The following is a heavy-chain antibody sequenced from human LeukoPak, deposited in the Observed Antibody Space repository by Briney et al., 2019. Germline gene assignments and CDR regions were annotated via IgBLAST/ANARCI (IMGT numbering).Heavy chain of an antibody. CDR1: GGSFSPYY. V-gene: IGHV4-34*01. Sequence: SETLSLTCAVYGGSFSPYYWSWIRQPPGKGLEWIGEIKHSGSTNYNPSLKSRVTISVDTSKNQFSLRLSSVTAADTAVYYCARGGFYCGGDCYVDYWGQGTLVTVSS. D-gene: IGHD2-21*02. CDR3: ARGGFYCGGDCYVDY. CDR2: IKHSGST. J-gene: IGHJ4*02.